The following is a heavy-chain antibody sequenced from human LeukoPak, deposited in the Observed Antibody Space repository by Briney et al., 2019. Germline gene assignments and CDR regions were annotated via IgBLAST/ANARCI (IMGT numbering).Heavy chain of an antibody. CDR1: GFTFSGYS. D-gene: IGHD4-17*01. J-gene: IGHJ4*02. CDR3: AVTNPLGY. V-gene: IGHV3-21*05. CDR2: ISSSSSPI. Sequence: PGGSLRLSCAASGFTFSGYSMNWVRQAPGKGLDWVSYISSSSSPIYYADSVKGRFTISRDNAKNSLYLQMNSLRAEDTAVYYCAVTNPLGYWGQGTLVTVSS.